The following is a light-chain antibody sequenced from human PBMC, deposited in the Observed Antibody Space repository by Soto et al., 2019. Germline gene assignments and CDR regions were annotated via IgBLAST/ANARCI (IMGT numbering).Light chain of an antibody. V-gene: IGLV2-14*01. CDR1: SSDVGAYNS. CDR3: SSYTSASTRV. J-gene: IGLJ2*01. Sequence: QSALTQPASVSGSPGQSITISCTGTSSDVGAYNSVSWYQQYPGTAPQLVIYEVSRRPSGVASRFSCSKSGNTASLTISGLQAEDEADYYCSSYTSASTRVFGGGTKLTVL. CDR2: EVS.